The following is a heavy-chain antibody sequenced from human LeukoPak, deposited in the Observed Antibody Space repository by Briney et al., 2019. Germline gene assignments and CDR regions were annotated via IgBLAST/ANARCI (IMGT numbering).Heavy chain of an antibody. Sequence: GGSLRLSCAASGFTFSSCAMTWVRQAPGKGLEWVAVISGGGSTIYYADSVKGRFTISRDNAKNSLFLQLNSLRAEDTAVYYCARSQLVRGVITVYYFDYWGQGTLVTVSS. J-gene: IGHJ4*02. CDR1: GFTFSSCA. CDR3: ARSQLVRGVITVYYFDY. D-gene: IGHD3-10*01. CDR2: ISGGGSTI. V-gene: IGHV3-48*04.